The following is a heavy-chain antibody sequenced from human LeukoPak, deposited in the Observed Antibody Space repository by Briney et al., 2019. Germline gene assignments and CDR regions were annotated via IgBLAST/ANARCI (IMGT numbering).Heavy chain of an antibody. Sequence: PGGSLRLSCAASGFTFSSYGMHWVRQAPGKGLKWVAFIRYDGSNKYYADSVKGRFTISRDNSKNTLYLQMNSLRAEDTAVYYCAKVVPEQLVGGLDYWGQGTLVTVSS. CDR1: GFTFSSYG. CDR3: AKVVPEQLVGGLDY. CDR2: IRYDGSNK. J-gene: IGHJ4*02. V-gene: IGHV3-30*02. D-gene: IGHD6-6*01.